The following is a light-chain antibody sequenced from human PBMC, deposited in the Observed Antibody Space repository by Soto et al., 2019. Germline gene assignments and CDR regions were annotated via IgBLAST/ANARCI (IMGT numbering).Light chain of an antibody. CDR3: QKQYDRSRT. CDR2: DAS. Sequence: EIVLTQSSSPLSASPGERATLSSRGSQNFGVRLAWYQHKPGQAPRLLIYDASSRATGIPDRFSGSGSGTDFTLTSSRLETEDFEVYYCQKQYDRSRTFGQGTKVDI. J-gene: IGKJ1*01. CDR1: QNFGVR. V-gene: IGKV3-20*01.